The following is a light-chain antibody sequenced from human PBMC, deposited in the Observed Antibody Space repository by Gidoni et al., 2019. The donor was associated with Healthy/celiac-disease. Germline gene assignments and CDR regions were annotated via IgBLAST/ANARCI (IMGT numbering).Light chain of an antibody. V-gene: IGLV2-14*01. Sequence: QSALTQPASVSGSPGQSITISCTGTSSDVGCYNYVSWDQQHPCKAPKLMIYEFSNRPSGVSNRFSGSKSGKTASLTISGLQAEDEADYYCSSYTSSSTLVFGGGTKLTVL. CDR3: SSYTSSSTLV. J-gene: IGLJ3*02. CDR2: EFS. CDR1: SSDVGCYNY.